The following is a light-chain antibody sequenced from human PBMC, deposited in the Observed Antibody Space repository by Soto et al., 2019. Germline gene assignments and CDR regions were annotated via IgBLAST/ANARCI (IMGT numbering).Light chain of an antibody. V-gene: IGLV1-40*01. CDR2: GNN. CDR1: SSNIGAGYD. J-gene: IGLJ1*01. CDR3: QSYDSSLSAPYV. Sequence: SVLTQAPSVSGAPGQMVTISCTGSSSNIGAGYDVHWYQKVPGTAPKLLIYGNNNRPSGVPDRFSGSKSGTSASLAITGLQAEDEADYYCQSYDSSLSAPYVFGTGTKVTVL.